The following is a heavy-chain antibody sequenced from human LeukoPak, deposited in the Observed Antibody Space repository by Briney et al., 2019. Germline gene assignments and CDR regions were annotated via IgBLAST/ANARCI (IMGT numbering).Heavy chain of an antibody. V-gene: IGHV5-51*01. CDR2: IYPGDSDT. D-gene: IGHD6-19*01. Sequence: GESLKISCEGSGXSFTNYWIGWVRQMSGKGLEWMGVIYPGDSDTRYSPSFQDQVTISADKSIITAYLQWSSLKASDTAMYYCARTGYSSGWYGSFDIWGQGTLVTVSS. J-gene: IGHJ3*02. CDR1: GXSFTNYW. CDR3: ARTGYSSGWYGSFDI.